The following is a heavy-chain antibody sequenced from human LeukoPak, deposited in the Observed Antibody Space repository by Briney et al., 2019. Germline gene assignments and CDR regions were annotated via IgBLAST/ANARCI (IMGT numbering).Heavy chain of an antibody. V-gene: IGHV5-51*01. Sequence: GESLKISCKGSGYSFTSYWIGWVRQMPGKGLEWMGIIYPGDSDTRYSPSFQGQVTISADKSISTAYLQWSSLKASDTAMYYCARRRDGYDVEYYFDYWGQGTLVTVSS. CDR1: GYSFTSYW. J-gene: IGHJ4*02. CDR3: ARRRDGYDVEYYFDY. D-gene: IGHD5-24*01. CDR2: IYPGDSDT.